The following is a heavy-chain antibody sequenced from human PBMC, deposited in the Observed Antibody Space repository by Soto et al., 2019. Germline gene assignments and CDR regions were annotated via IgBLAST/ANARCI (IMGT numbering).Heavy chain of an antibody. CDR2: IHHVGTP. V-gene: IGHV4-30-2*01. CDR3: ARVAYRAFEYIFDS. D-gene: IGHD2-2*02. CDR1: GASISSGDYS. Sequence: SETLSLTCAVSGASISSGDYSWSWFRQPPGKGLEWIGHIHHVGTPYYKASLKSRVTISQDRSKNQFSLSLSSVTAADTAMYFCARVAYRAFEYIFDSWG. J-gene: IGHJ4*01.